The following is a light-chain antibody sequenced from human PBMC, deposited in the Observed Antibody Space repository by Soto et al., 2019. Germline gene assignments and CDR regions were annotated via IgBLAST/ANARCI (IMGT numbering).Light chain of an antibody. J-gene: IGKJ1*01. CDR2: GAS. V-gene: IGKV3-20*01. CDR3: QQYGTSPRT. CDR1: QSVSNN. Sequence: EIVMTQSPATLSVSPGETATLSCRASQSVSNNVAWYQQKPGQAPRLLILGASTRATGIPDRFSGSGSGTDFTLTISRLEPEDFAVYYCQQYGTSPRTFGQGTKVDIK.